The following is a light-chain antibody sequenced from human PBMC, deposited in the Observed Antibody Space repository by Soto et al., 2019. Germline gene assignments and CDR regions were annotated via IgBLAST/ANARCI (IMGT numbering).Light chain of an antibody. Sequence: EIVLTQSPATLSLSPGDRATLSCRASQSVSSYLAWYQQKPGQAPRLLIYDASNRATGIPARFSGSGSGTDFTLTISSLEPEDFAVYYCQQRGTFGQGTKVDIK. J-gene: IGKJ1*01. CDR1: QSVSSY. CDR3: QQRGT. CDR2: DAS. V-gene: IGKV3-11*01.